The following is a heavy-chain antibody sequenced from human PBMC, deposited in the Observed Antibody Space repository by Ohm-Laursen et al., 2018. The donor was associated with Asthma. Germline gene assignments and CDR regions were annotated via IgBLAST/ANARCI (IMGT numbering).Heavy chain of an antibody. CDR2: ISYDGTNK. Sequence: SLRLSCAASGFTFSLYGMHWVRQAPGKGLEWVAVISYDGTNKYYAASVKGRFTISRDNSKNTLYLQLNSLRAEDAAIYYCAKDETTVILYYGLDVWGQGTTVTVSS. D-gene: IGHD4-17*01. CDR1: GFTFSLYG. CDR3: AKDETTVILYYGLDV. V-gene: IGHV3-30*18. J-gene: IGHJ6*02.